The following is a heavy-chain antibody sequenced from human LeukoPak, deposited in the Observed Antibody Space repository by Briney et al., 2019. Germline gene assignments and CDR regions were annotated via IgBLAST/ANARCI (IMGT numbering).Heavy chain of an antibody. CDR2: IYHSGST. V-gene: IGHV4-59*08. CDR1: GGSISSYY. J-gene: IGHJ3*02. D-gene: IGHD5-24*01. CDR3: ARHVTISGPYDASDI. Sequence: SETLSLTCTVSGGSISSYYWSWIRQPPGKGLEWIGYIYHSGSTYYNPSLKSRVTISVDRSKNQFSLKLRSVTAADTAVYYCARHVTISGPYDASDIWGQGTMVTVSP.